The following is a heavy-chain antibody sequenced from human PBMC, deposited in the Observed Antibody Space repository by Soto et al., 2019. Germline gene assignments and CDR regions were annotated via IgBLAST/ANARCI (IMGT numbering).Heavy chain of an antibody. CDR1: GGTFSSYA. J-gene: IGHJ6*02. Sequence: QVQLVQSGAEVKKPGSSVKVSCKASGGTFSSYAIGWVRQAPGQGLEWMGGIIPIFGTANYAQKFQGRVTITADESTSTAYMKMSSLRSEDTAVYYCALCSSTSCYKVTTLTTSYYGMDVWGQGTTVTVSS. CDR3: ALCSSTSCYKVTTLTTSYYGMDV. D-gene: IGHD2-2*02. CDR2: IIPIFGTA. V-gene: IGHV1-69*01.